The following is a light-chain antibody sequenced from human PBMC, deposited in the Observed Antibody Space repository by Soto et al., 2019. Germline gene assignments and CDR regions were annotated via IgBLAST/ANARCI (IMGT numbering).Light chain of an antibody. Sequence: IVLTESPGNLSVSPREKATLSCRASQSVSSSYLAWYQQKPGQAPRLLIYGASSRATGIPDRFSGSGSGTDFTLTISRLEPEDFAVYYCQQYGSSPLTFGQGTRLEIK. CDR2: GAS. CDR3: QQYGSSPLT. V-gene: IGKV3-20*01. CDR1: QSVSSSY. J-gene: IGKJ5*01.